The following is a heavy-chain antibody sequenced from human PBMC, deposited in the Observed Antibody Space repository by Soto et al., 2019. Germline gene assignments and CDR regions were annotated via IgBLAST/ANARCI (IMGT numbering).Heavy chain of an antibody. CDR2: IWYDGSNK. CDR3: ARDRHSSSFYCYYGMDV. CDR1: GFTFSSYG. J-gene: IGHJ6*02. V-gene: IGHV3-33*01. D-gene: IGHD6-6*01. Sequence: GGSLRLSCAASGFTFSSYGMHWVRQAPGKGLEWVAVIWYDGSNKYYADSVKGRFTISRDNSKNTLYLQMNSLRAEDTAVYYCARDRHSSSFYCYYGMDVWGQGTTVTVSS.